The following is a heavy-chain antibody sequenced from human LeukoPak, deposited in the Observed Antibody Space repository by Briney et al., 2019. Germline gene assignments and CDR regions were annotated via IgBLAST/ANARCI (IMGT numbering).Heavy chain of an antibody. D-gene: IGHD3-22*01. CDR1: GSSISSYY. J-gene: IGHJ3*02. CDR2: IYYSGST. Sequence: SETLSLTCTVSGSSISSYYWSWIRQPPGKGLEWIGYIYYSGSTNYNPSLKSRVTISVDTSKNQFSLKLSSVTAADTAVYYCAREMYYDSSGQYGAFDIWGQGTMVTVSS. V-gene: IGHV4-59*01. CDR3: AREMYYDSSGQYGAFDI.